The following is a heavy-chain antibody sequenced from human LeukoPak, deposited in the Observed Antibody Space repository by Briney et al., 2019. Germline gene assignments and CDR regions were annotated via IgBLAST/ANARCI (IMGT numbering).Heavy chain of an antibody. V-gene: IGHV3-23*01. CDR2: ISGSGYTT. J-gene: IGHJ4*02. CDR3: AKDRDVWGSLLDY. Sequence: PGQSLTLSCAASGFTFSNYAMRWVRQAPGEGLESVSAISGSGYTTYYADSVKGRFTISRDNSKNTLYLQMHSLRAEDTAVYYCAKDRDVWGSLLDYWGQGTLVTVSS. D-gene: IGHD3-16*01. CDR1: GFTFSNYA.